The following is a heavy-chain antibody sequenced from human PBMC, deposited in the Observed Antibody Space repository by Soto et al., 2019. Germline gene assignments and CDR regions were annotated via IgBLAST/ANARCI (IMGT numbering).Heavy chain of an antibody. CDR2: ISYDGSNK. J-gene: IGHJ4*01. V-gene: IGHV3-30*18. CDR3: AKVLGVGFDY. CDR1: GFTFSSYG. Sequence: GGSLRLSCAASGFTFSSYGMHWVRQAPGKGLEWVAVISYDGSNKYYADSVKGRFTISRDNSKNTLYLQMNSLRAEDTAVYYCAKVLGVGFDYWGHGTLVTVSS. D-gene: IGHD2-15*01.